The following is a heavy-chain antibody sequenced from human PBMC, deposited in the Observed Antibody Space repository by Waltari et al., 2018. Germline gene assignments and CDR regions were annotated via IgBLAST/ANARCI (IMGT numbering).Heavy chain of an antibody. Sequence: QVQLQESGPGLVKPSETLSLTCTVSGGSISSHYWSWIRQPPGKGLEWIGYIYYSGSTNYNPSLKSRVTISVDTSKNQFSLKLSSVTAADTAVYYCARDQTGAAFGYWGQGTLVTVSS. CDR3: ARDQTGAAFGY. CDR2: IYYSGST. J-gene: IGHJ4*02. CDR1: GGSISSHY. V-gene: IGHV4-59*11. D-gene: IGHD1-26*01.